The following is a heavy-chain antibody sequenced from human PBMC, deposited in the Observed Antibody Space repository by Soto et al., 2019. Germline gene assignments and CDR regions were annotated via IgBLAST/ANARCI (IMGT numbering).Heavy chain of an antibody. Sequence: QVQLHESGPGLVKPSETLSLTCTVSGVSISTYYWTWIRQPPGKGLEWIGQVFYSGNTNYNPSLKSRVTISVDASRNQFSLRLSSVTAADTAMYYCASRDYNDAFDIWGQGTLVTVSS. J-gene: IGHJ3*02. CDR3: ASRDYNDAFDI. D-gene: IGHD4-4*01. CDR1: GVSISTYY. V-gene: IGHV4-59*01. CDR2: VFYSGNT.